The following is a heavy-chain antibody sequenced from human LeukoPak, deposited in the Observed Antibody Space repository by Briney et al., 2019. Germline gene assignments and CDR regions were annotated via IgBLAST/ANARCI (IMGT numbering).Heavy chain of an antibody. D-gene: IGHD3-16*02. V-gene: IGHV4-39*07. CDR2: IYYSGST. J-gene: IGHJ5*02. CDR1: GGSISSSSYY. Sequence: PSGTLSLTCTVSGGSISSSSYYWGWIRHPPGKGLEWIGSIYYSGSTYYNPSLKSRVTISVDTSKNQFSLKLSSVTAADTAVYYCARVVTTYVWGSYRPNWFDPWGQGTLVTVSS. CDR3: ARVVTTYVWGSYRPNWFDP.